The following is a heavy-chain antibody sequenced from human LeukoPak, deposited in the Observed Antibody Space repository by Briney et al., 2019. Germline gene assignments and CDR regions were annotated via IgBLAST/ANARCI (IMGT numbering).Heavy chain of an antibody. CDR2: IIPIFGTA. Sequence: SVKVSCKASGGTFSSYAISWVRQAPGQGLEWMGRIIPIFGTANYAQKFQGRVTITTDESTSTAYMELSSLRSEDTAAYYCARVSYYYDSRDDYWGQGTLVTVSS. D-gene: IGHD3-22*01. CDR3: ARVSYYYDSRDDY. J-gene: IGHJ4*02. CDR1: GGTFSSYA. V-gene: IGHV1-69*05.